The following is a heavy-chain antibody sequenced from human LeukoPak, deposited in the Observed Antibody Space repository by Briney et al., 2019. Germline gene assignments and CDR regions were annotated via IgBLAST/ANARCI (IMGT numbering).Heavy chain of an antibody. CDR1: GGSISSYY. D-gene: IGHD3-22*01. CDR3: ARGLRTFYYDNSQDAFDV. V-gene: IGHV4-59*08. J-gene: IGHJ3*01. Sequence: KPSETLSLTCTVSGGSISSYYWSWIRQPPGKGLEWIGYIYYSGSTNYNPSLKSRVTISVDTSKNQFSLKLSSVTAADTAVYYCARGLRTFYYDNSQDAFDVWGQGTMVTVSS. CDR2: IYYSGST.